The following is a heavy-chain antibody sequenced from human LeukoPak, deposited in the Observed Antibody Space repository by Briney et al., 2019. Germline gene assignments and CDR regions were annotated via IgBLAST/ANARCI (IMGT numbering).Heavy chain of an antibody. J-gene: IGHJ6*02. Sequence: GGSLRLSCAASGFTFNNYAMSWVRQAPGKGLEWVAAISGISGSTTIYAGSVKGRFTVSRDNSKSTLYLQMNSLRAEDTAVYYCAKNYGSDRGVPYGMDVWGQGTTVTVAS. CDR2: ISGISGSTT. CDR3: AKNYGSDRGVPYGMDV. V-gene: IGHV3-23*01. CDR1: GFTFNNYA. D-gene: IGHD3-10*01.